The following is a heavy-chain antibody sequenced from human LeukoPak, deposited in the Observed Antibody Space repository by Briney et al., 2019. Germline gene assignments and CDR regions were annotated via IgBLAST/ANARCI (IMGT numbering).Heavy chain of an antibody. CDR3: ARDRAYYYDSSGYYYEAYDY. D-gene: IGHD3-22*01. J-gene: IGHJ4*02. CDR2: IKQDGSEK. V-gene: IGHV3-7*01. CDR1: GFTFSSYW. Sequence: GGSLRLSCAASGFTFSSYWMSWVRQAPGKGLEWVANIKQDGSEKYYVDSVKGRFTISRDNAKNSLYLQMNSPRAEDTAVYYCARDRAYYYDSSGYYYEAYDYWGQGTLVTVSS.